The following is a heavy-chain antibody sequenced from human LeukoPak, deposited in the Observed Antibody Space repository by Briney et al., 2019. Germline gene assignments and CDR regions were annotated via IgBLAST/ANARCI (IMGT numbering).Heavy chain of an antibody. V-gene: IGHV3-23*01. CDR2: IGGTGRT. J-gene: IGHJ3*02. CDR3: AKDMTTRGAFDI. Sequence: PGGSLRLSCAASGFAFSSYVINWVRQAPGKGLEWVSAIGGTGRTYYADPVQGRFTISRDNSKNTVFLQMNSLRAEDTAIFYCAKDMTTRGAFDIWGQGTMVTVSS. D-gene: IGHD1-1*01. CDR1: GFAFSSYV.